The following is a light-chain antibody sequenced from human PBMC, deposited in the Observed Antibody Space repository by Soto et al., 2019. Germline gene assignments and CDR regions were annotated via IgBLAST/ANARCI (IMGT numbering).Light chain of an antibody. Sequence: ENVLTQSPGTLSLSPGERVTLSCRASQSITNNFFAWYQQRPGQAPRLLIYGISNRATGIPDRFSGSGSGTDFTLTISRLEPEDFVVYYCQQYFSYPLTFGGGTKVEVK. CDR2: GIS. V-gene: IGKV3-20*01. CDR1: QSITNNF. J-gene: IGKJ4*01. CDR3: QQYFSYPLT.